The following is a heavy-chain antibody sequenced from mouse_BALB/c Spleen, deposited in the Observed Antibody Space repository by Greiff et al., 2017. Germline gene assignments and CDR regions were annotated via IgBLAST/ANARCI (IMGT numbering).Heavy chain of an antibody. D-gene: IGHD2-1*01. Sequence: DVQLVESGGGLVKPGGSLKLSCAASGFTFSSYTMSWVRQTPEKRLEWVATISSGGSYTYYPDSVKGRFTISRDNAKNTLYLQMSSLKSEDTAMYYCTRDPPDYGNYEGAMDYWGQGTSVTVSS. CDR3: TRDPPDYGNYEGAMDY. CDR2: ISSGGSYT. V-gene: IGHV5-6-4*01. J-gene: IGHJ4*01. CDR1: GFTFSSYT.